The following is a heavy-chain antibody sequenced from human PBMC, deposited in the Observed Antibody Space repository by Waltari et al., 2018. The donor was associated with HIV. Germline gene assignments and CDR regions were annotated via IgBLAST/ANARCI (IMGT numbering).Heavy chain of an antibody. CDR3: AKYSGSYWGAHNWFDP. Sequence: EVQLVESGGGLVQPGGSLRLSCAASGFTFSIYWRSWLRQAPGKGLEGVGNIKQDGSEKHYAYSVRGRFTISRDNTKNSLYLQMNSLRAEYTAVYYCAKYSGSYWGAHNWFDPWGQGTLVTVSS. CDR2: IKQDGSEK. D-gene: IGHD1-26*01. J-gene: IGHJ5*02. CDR1: GFTFSIYW. V-gene: IGHV3-7*01.